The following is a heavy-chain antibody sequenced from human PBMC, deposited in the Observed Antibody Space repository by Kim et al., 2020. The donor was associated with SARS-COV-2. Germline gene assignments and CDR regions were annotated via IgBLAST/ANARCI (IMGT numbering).Heavy chain of an antibody. J-gene: IGHJ4*02. CDR1: GYTFTSYA. CDR3: SRLSMVREKGFDY. V-gene: IGHV1-3*04. D-gene: IGHD3-10*01. Sequence: ASVKVSCKASGYTFTSYAIHWVRQAPGQSLEWMGWIDTANGNTKYSQNFQGRVTVTRDTSASTAYMDLSSLTSEDTAVYYCSRLSMVREKGFDYWGQGTLVTVSS. CDR2: IDTANGNT.